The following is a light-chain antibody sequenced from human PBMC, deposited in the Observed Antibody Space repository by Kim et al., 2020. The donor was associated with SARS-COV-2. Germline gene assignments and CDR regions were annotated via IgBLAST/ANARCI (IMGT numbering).Light chain of an antibody. Sequence: SSELTQDPAVSVALGQTVRVTCQGDTLRSYYASWYQQKPGQAPVVVIFGKNNRPSGIPDRFSGSRSGNTASLIITGAQAEDEADYYCNSRDTTGRHVIFG. CDR3: NSRDTTGRHVI. J-gene: IGLJ2*01. V-gene: IGLV3-19*01. CDR1: TLRSYY. CDR2: GKN.